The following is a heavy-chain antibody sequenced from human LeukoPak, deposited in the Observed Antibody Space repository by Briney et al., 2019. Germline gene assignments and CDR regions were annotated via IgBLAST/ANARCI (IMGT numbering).Heavy chain of an antibody. CDR3: ARDQSLNWNYDYFDS. J-gene: IGHJ4*02. CDR2: IYISGGT. CDR1: GVSISSHY. Sequence: PSETLSLTCTVSGVSISSHYWSWIRQPAGKGLEWTGRIYISGGTQYNPSLNSRVTMSLDTFKNQFSLGLSSVTAADTAVYYCARDQSLNWNYDYFDSWGQGTLVTVSS. V-gene: IGHV4-4*07. D-gene: IGHD1-7*01.